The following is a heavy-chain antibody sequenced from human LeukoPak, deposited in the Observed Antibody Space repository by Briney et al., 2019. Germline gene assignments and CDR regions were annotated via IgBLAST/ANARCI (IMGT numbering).Heavy chain of an antibody. CDR1: GFTFSNYG. Sequence: PGRSLRLSCAASGFTFSNYGMHWVRQAPGKGLEWVSYISSSSSYTNYADSVKGRFTISRDNAKNSLYLQMNSLRAEDTAVYYCARSASGSLDAFDIWGQGTMVTVSS. CDR3: ARSASGSLDAFDI. J-gene: IGHJ3*02. CDR2: ISSSSSYT. V-gene: IGHV3-21*05.